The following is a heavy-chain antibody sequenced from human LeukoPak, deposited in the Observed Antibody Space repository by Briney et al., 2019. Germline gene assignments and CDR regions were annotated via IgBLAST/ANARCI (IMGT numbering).Heavy chain of an antibody. CDR3: ARGRYFDWLCDEYYFDY. Sequence: SETLSLTCTVSGGSISSYYWSWIRQPPGKGLEWIGYIYYSGSTNYNPSLKSRVTISVDTSKNQFSLKLSSVTAADTAVYYCARGRYFDWLCDEYYFDYWGQGTLVTVSS. CDR2: IYYSGST. V-gene: IGHV4-59*08. J-gene: IGHJ4*02. D-gene: IGHD3-9*01. CDR1: GGSISSYY.